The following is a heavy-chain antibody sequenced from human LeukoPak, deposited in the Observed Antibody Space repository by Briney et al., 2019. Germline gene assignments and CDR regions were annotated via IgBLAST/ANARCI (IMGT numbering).Heavy chain of an antibody. J-gene: IGHJ4*02. D-gene: IGHD6-13*01. CDR1: GGSISSSSYY. CDR2: IYYSGST. CDR3: AVFSYSSSSGGEFDY. V-gene: IGHV4-39*01. Sequence: SETLSLTCIVSGGSISSSSYYWGWIRQPPGKGLEWIGNIYYSGSTYYNPSLKSRVTISVDTSKNQFSLKRSSVTAADTAVYYCAVFSYSSSSGGEFDYWGQGTLVTVSS.